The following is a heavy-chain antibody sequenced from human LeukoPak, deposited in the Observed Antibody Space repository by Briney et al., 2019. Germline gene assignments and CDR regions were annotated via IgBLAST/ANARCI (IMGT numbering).Heavy chain of an antibody. CDR3: ARDHNWVFDY. CDR2: ISSSSSTI. Sequence: GGSLRLSCAASGFTFSSYSMNWVRQAPGKGLEWVSYISSSSSTIYYADSVKGRFTISRDNAKNSLSLQMNSLRAEDTAVYYCARDHNWVFDYWGQGTLVTVSS. J-gene: IGHJ4*02. D-gene: IGHD1-20*01. CDR1: GFTFSSYS. V-gene: IGHV3-48*01.